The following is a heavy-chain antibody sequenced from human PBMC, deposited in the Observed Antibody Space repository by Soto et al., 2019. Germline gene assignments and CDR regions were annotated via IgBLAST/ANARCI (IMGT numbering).Heavy chain of an antibody. CDR2: INHSGST. J-gene: IGHJ4*02. CDR3: ARLGYSQDY. V-gene: IGHV4-34*01. Sequence: SETLSLTCAVYGGSFSGYYWSWIRQPPGKGLEWIGEINHSGSTNYNPSLKSRVTISVDTSKNQFSLKLSSVTAADTAVYYCARLGYSQDYWGQGTLVTVSS. D-gene: IGHD5-12*01. CDR1: GGSFSGYY.